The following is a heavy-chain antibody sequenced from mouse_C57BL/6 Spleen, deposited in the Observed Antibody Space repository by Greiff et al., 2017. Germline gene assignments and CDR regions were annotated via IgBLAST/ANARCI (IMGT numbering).Heavy chain of an antibody. CDR1: GFTFSDAW. V-gene: IGHV6-6*01. J-gene: IGHJ2*01. Sequence: EVQLQESGGGLVQPGGSMKLSCAASGFTFSDAWMDWVRQSPEKGLEWVAEIRNKANNHATYYAESVKGRFTISRDDSKSSVYLQMNSLRAEDTGIYYCTRNTVPHYYFDYWGQGTTLTVSS. CDR3: TRNTVPHYYFDY. CDR2: IRNKANNHAT. D-gene: IGHD1-1*01.